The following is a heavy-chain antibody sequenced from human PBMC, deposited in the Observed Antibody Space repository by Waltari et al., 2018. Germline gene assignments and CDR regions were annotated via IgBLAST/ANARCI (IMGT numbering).Heavy chain of an antibody. J-gene: IGHJ4*02. Sequence: EVQLVESGGGLVQPGGSLRLSCAASGFTFSSYEMNWVRQAPGKGLEWVSYISSSGSNLYYADSVKGRFTISRDNAKNSLYLQMNSLRAEDTAVYYCARDHPSYYDSSGYDYWGQGTLVTVSS. V-gene: IGHV3-48*03. CDR1: GFTFSSYE. D-gene: IGHD3-22*01. CDR3: ARDHPSYYDSSGYDY. CDR2: ISSSGSNL.